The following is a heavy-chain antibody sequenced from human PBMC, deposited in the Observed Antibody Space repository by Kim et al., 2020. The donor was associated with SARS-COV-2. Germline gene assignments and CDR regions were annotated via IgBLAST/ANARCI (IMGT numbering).Heavy chain of an antibody. D-gene: IGHD5-12*01. J-gene: IGHJ4*02. Sequence: QKVQGRVTMTKDTSTSTGYMELSSLRSEDTAVYYCARLPGTGSGYDNFDYWGQGTLVTVSS. CDR3: ARLPGTGSGYDNFDY. V-gene: IGHV1-46*01.